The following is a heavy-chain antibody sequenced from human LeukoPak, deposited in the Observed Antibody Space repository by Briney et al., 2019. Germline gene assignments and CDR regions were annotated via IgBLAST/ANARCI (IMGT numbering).Heavy chain of an antibody. V-gene: IGHV4-31*03. CDR1: GGSISSGGYY. D-gene: IGHD3-22*01. CDR2: IYYSGST. CDR3: ARGEYYYDSSGAEGP. J-gene: IGHJ5*02. Sequence: SETLSLTCTVSGGSISSGGYYWSWIRQHPGKGLEWIGYIYYSGSTYYNPSLKSRVTISVDTSKNQFSLKLSSVTAADTAVYYCARGEYYYDSSGAEGPWGQGILVTVSS.